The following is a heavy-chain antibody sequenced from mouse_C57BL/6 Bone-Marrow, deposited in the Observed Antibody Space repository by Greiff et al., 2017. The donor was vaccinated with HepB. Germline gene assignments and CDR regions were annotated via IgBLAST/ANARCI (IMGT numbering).Heavy chain of an antibody. Sequence: VQLQQSGAELVKPGASVKLSCKASGYTFTSYWMHWVKQRPGQGLEWIGMIHPNSGSTNYNEKFKSKATLTVDKSSSTAYMQLSSLTSEDSAVYYCARRGSSYYGSSYDYWGQGTTLTVSS. V-gene: IGHV1-64*01. CDR3: ARRGSSYYGSSYDY. J-gene: IGHJ2*01. CDR2: IHPNSGST. D-gene: IGHD1-1*01. CDR1: GYTFTSYW.